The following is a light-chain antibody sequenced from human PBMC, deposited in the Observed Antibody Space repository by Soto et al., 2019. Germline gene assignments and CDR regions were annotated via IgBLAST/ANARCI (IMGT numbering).Light chain of an antibody. CDR2: DVS. CDR1: SSDDGGYNY. Sequence: QSALTQPASVSGSPGQSITISCTGTSSDDGGYNYVSWYQQHPGKAPKLMIYDVSNRPSGVSNRFSGSKSGNTVSLTISGLQAEDEADYYCSSYISSTNVVVFGGGTKVTVL. V-gene: IGLV2-14*01. CDR3: SSYISSTNVVV. J-gene: IGLJ2*01.